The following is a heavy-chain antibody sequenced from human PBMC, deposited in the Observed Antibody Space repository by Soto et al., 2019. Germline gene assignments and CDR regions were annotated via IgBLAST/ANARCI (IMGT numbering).Heavy chain of an antibody. CDR1: GFTFSKFW. D-gene: IGHD6-19*01. J-gene: IGHJ4*02. CDR2: IKQDGSQK. CDR3: AKDQASGWYRGVFDY. V-gene: IGHV3-7*03. Sequence: GGSLRLSCAASGFTFSKFWMSWVRQAPGKGLEWVANIKQDGSQKYYVDSVKGRFTISRDNAKNSLYLQMNSLTADDTAVYYCAKDQASGWYRGVFDYWGQGTLVTVSS.